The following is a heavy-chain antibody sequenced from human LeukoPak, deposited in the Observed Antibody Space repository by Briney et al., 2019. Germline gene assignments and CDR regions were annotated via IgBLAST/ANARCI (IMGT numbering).Heavy chain of an antibody. Sequence: SVKVSCKASGYTFTSYGISWVRQAPGQGLEYMGWINPNSSGTDYAQKFQDRVTMTRDTSISTAYMELTRLRSDDTAVYYCARGVPKYSGSYRIWFDPWGQGTLVTVSS. V-gene: IGHV1-2*02. J-gene: IGHJ5*02. D-gene: IGHD1-26*01. CDR3: ARGVPKYSGSYRIWFDP. CDR2: INPNSSGT. CDR1: GYTFTSYG.